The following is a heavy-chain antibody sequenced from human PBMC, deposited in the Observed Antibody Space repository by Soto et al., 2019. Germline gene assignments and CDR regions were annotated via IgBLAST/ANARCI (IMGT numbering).Heavy chain of an antibody. CDR2: IKRDGSEK. CDR3: ATSMGLVGNGY. Sequence: EVQLVESGGGLVQPGGSLRLSCAASGFTFSDYWMSWVRQAPGKGLSCVANIKRDGSEKYYVDPVKGRFTISRDTAKNSRYLQISSLRADDTAVYYCATSMGLVGNGYRGQGTTVTVSS. D-gene: IGHD2-15*01. CDR1: GFTFSDYW. J-gene: IGHJ4*02. V-gene: IGHV3-7*05.